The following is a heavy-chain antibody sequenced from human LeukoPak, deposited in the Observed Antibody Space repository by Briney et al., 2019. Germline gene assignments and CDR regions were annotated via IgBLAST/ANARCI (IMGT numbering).Heavy chain of an antibody. D-gene: IGHD2-2*02. CDR2: ITGSGGNT. Sequence: GASLRLSCAASGFTFSNYAMSWVRQAPGKGLEWVSAITGSGGNTYYADSVKGRFTISRDNSKNTLYLQMNSLRAEDTAVYYCVRDGGKYCSSTSCHSGYYYYGMDVWGQGTTVTVSS. J-gene: IGHJ6*02. CDR1: GFTFSNYA. CDR3: VRDGGKYCSSTSCHSGYYYYGMDV. V-gene: IGHV3-23*01.